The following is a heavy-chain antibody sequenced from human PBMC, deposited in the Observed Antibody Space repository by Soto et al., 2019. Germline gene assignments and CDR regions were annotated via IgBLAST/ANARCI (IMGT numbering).Heavy chain of an antibody. CDR2: VYATGTT. D-gene: IGHD3-10*01. CDR3: VRDGSKTLRDWFDP. J-gene: IGHJ5*02. V-gene: IGHV4-4*07. CDR1: GGSISKFY. Sequence: SETLSLTCIVSGGSISKFYWSWSRKTAGKGLEWMGRVYATGTTDYNPSLRSRVAMSVDISRKTFSLRLTSVTAADTGMYYCVRDGSKTLRDWFDPWGQGKLVTVSS.